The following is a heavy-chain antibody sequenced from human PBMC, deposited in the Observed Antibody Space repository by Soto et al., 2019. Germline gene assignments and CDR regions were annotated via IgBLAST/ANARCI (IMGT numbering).Heavy chain of an antibody. J-gene: IGHJ3*02. CDR1: GFTFSSYA. CDR3: AKDQGYYDSSGLRHDAFDI. D-gene: IGHD3-22*01. CDR2: ISGSGGST. Sequence: GGSLRLSCAASGFTFSSYAVSWVRQAPGKGLEGVSAISGSGGSTYYADSVKGRFTISRDNSKNTLYLQMNSLRAEDTAVYYCAKDQGYYDSSGLRHDAFDIWGQGTMVTVSS. V-gene: IGHV3-23*01.